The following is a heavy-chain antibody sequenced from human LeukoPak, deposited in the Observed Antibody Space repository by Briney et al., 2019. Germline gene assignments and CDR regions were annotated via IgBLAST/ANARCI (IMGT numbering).Heavy chain of an antibody. CDR1: GGSFGGYY. Sequence: SETLSLTCAVYGGSFGGYYWSWIRQPPGKGLEWIGEINHSGSTNYNPSLKSRVTISVDTSKNQFSLKLSSVTAADTAVYYCARVGPYGSGSYYYYYGMDVWGQGTTVTVSS. CDR3: ARVGPYGSGSYYYYYGMDV. CDR2: INHSGST. J-gene: IGHJ6*02. D-gene: IGHD3-10*01. V-gene: IGHV4-34*01.